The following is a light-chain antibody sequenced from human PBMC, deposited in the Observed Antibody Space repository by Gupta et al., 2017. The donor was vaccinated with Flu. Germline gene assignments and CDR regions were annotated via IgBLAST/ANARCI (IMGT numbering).Light chain of an antibody. CDR2: EGS. Sequence: QSALTQPAFVSASPGQSITISCTGTSSDVGSSTLVSWYQQHPGKAPKLIISEGSKRASGLSDRFSGSKSGNTASLTISGLQAADEADYYCCSYTTTHTYVFGSGTKVTVL. J-gene: IGLJ1*01. V-gene: IGLV2-23*01. CDR1: SSDVGSSTL. CDR3: CSYTTTHTYV.